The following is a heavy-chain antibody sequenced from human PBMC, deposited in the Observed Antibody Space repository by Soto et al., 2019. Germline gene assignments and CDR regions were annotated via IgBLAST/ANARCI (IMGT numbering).Heavy chain of an antibody. D-gene: IGHD3-22*01. CDR2: IYYSGST. CDR3: ARHRRSTYYYDSSGPDY. Sequence: SETLSLTCTVSGGSISSSSYYWGWIRQPPGKGLEWIGSIYYSGSTYYNPSLKSRVTISVDTSKNQFSLKLSSVTAADTAVYYCARHRRSTYYYDSSGPDYWGQGTLVTVSS. V-gene: IGHV4-39*01. CDR1: GGSISSSSYY. J-gene: IGHJ4*02.